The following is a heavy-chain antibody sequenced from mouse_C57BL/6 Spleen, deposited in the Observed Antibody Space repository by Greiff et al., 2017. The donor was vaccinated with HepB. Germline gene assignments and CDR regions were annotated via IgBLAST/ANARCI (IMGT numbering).Heavy chain of an antibody. V-gene: IGHV1-69*01. CDR3: ARFSLYYYGSSYEYFDV. CDR1: GYTFTSYW. CDR2: IDPSDSYT. D-gene: IGHD1-1*01. J-gene: IGHJ1*03. Sequence: QVQLQQSGAELVMPGASVKLSCKASGYTFTSYWMHWVKQRPGQGLEWIGEIDPSDSYTNYNQKFKGKSTLTADKSSSTAYMQLSSLTSEDSAVYYCARFSLYYYGSSYEYFDVWGTGTTVTVSS.